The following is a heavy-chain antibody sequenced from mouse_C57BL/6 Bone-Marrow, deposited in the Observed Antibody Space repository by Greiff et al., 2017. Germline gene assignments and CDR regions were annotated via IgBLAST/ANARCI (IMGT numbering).Heavy chain of an antibody. J-gene: IGHJ1*03. CDR2: INPSNGGT. CDR3: GDYGYDGPCWYFDV. V-gene: IGHV1-53*01. D-gene: IGHD2-2*01. CDR1: GYTFTSYW. Sequence: QVQLQQPGTELVKPGASVKLSCKASGYTFTSYWMHWVKQRPGQGLEWIGNINPSNGGTNYNEKFKSKATLTVDKSSSTAYMPLSSLTSEDSAVYDCGDYGYDGPCWYFDVWGTGTTVTVSS.